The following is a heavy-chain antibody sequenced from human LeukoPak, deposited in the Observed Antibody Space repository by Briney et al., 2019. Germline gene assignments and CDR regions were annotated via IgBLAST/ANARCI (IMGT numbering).Heavy chain of an antibody. D-gene: IGHD5-18*01. CDR2: IYHSGNT. Sequence: SETLSLTCTVSGYSISTSYYWGWIRQPPGKGLEWIGSIYHSGNTYYNPSLKSRVTISVDTSKNQFSLKLNSVTAADTAVYYCAREPGPDVDTAMVTHGFDPWGQGTLVTVSS. CDR3: AREPGPDVDTAMVTHGFDP. CDR1: GYSISTSYY. V-gene: IGHV4-38-2*02. J-gene: IGHJ5*02.